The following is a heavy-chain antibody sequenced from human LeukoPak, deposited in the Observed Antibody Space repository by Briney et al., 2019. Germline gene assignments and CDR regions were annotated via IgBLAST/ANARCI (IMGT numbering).Heavy chain of an antibody. J-gene: IGHJ4*02. V-gene: IGHV1-24*01. Sequence: GASVKVSCEVSGYTLTELSMHWVRQAPGKGLGWMGRFDPEDGETIYAQTLQGRVTMTEDTSTDTAYMELSSLRSEDTAVYYCARGNPGGEFYWGQGTLVTVSS. CDR2: FDPEDGET. D-gene: IGHD1-14*01. CDR1: GYTLTELS. CDR3: ARGNPGGEFY.